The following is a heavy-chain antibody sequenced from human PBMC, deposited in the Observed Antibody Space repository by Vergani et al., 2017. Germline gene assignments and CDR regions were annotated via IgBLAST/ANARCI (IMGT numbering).Heavy chain of an antibody. J-gene: IGHJ6*03. CDR1: GGSFTSYH. D-gene: IGHD4-11*01. CDR3: ARVNTETNGHLYYYYYMDV. Sequence: QVQLQQWGGGLLKPSETLSLTCVVNGGSFTSYHWTWIRQSPGEGLEWVGDIDHTGRPAYNPSLKSRLTMSVDKSRNQFSLTPNSVTATDTAIYFCARVNTETNGHLYYYYYMDVWGQGTAVTVS. CDR2: IDHTGRP. V-gene: IGHV4-34*01.